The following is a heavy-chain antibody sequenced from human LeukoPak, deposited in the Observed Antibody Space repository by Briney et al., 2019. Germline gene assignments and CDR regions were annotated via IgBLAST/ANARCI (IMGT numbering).Heavy chain of an antibody. CDR2: IFSGGNT. Sequence: GGSLRLSCAASGFTVSSNYMSWVRQAPGKGLEWVSVIFSGGNTHYADSVKDRFTISRDNSKNALYLQMNSLRAEDTAVYYCARESGITMLRGAHTPWGQGILVTVSS. D-gene: IGHD3-10*01. J-gene: IGHJ5*02. CDR1: GFTVSSNY. V-gene: IGHV3-66*01. CDR3: ARESGITMLRGAHTP.